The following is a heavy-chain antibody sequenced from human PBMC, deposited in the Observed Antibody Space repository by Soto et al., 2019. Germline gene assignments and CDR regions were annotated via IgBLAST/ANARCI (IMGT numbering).Heavy chain of an antibody. CDR3: ARGGVSTRTFDY. Sequence: GESMKISCKGSGYNFAVYWIAWVRQMPGKGLELMGIIYPSDSDTRYRPSFQGQVTISADKSISSAYLQWSSLRASDTAMYYCARGGVSTRTFDYWGQGTPVTVSS. J-gene: IGHJ4*02. CDR2: IYPSDSDT. D-gene: IGHD3-3*01. V-gene: IGHV5-51*01. CDR1: GYNFAVYW.